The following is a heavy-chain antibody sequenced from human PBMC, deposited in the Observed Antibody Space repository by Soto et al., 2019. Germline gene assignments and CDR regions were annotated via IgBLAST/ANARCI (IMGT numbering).Heavy chain of an antibody. CDR1: GGAFTGFY. V-gene: IGHV4-34*01. CDR3: ARGRAGYSNYQGIKYYYYMDV. J-gene: IGHJ6*03. Sequence: SETLSPRRAVYGGAFTGFYWGWVPPPPGKGVGLIGEINHSGSTNYNPSLKSRVTISVDTSKNQFSLKLSSVTAADTAVYYCARGRAGYSNYQGIKYYYYMDVWGKGTTVTVSS. CDR2: INHSGST. D-gene: IGHD4-4*01.